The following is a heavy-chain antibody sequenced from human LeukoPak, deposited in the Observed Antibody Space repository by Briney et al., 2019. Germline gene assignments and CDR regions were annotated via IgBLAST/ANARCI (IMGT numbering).Heavy chain of an antibody. CDR3: ARDRSGYYDSSGYPDY. CDR1: GFTFSSYA. J-gene: IGHJ4*02. Sequence: DPGGSLRLSCAASGFTFSSYAMPWVRQAPGKGLEWVAVISYDGSNKYYADSVKGRFTISRDNSKNTLYLQMNSLRAEDTAVYYCARDRSGYYDSSGYPDYWGQGTLVTVSS. D-gene: IGHD3-22*01. V-gene: IGHV3-30*01. CDR2: ISYDGSNK.